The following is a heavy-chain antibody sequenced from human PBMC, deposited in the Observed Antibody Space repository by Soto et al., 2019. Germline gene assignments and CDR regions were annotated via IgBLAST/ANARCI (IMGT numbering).Heavy chain of an antibody. V-gene: IGHV5-10-1*01. J-gene: IGHJ4*02. CDR3: ARHGAAIWLGY. CDR2: IDPSDSYI. D-gene: IGHD6-19*01. CDR1: GYTFSGHW. Sequence: PGESLKISCXTSGYTFSGHWISWVRQVPGKGLQWMGNIDPSDSYINYNPAFRGHVTFSVDKSSSTAYLHWRSLGPSDTAIYYCARHGAAIWLGYWGQGTLVTLSS.